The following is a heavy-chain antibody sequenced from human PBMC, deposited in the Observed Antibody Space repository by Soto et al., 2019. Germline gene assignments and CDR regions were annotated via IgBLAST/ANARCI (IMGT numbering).Heavy chain of an antibody. Sequence: TLSLTCTVSGGSISSGGYYWSWIRQHPGKGLEWIGYIYYSGSTYYNPSLKSRVTISVDTSKNQFSLKLSSVTAADTAVYYCAREASEWLRFRAFDYWGQGTLVTVSS. CDR1: GGSISSGGYY. D-gene: IGHD5-12*01. CDR3: AREASEWLRFRAFDY. CDR2: IYYSGST. V-gene: IGHV4-31*03. J-gene: IGHJ4*02.